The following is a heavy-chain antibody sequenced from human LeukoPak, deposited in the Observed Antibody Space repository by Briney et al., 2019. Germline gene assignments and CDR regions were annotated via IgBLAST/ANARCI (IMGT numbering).Heavy chain of an antibody. CDR2: IIPIFGTA. CDR3: ARDKAAAGTGFDY. Sequence: SVKVSCKASGGTFSSYAISWVRQAPGQGLEWMGGIIPIFGTANYAQKFQGRVTITADESTSTAYMELSSLRSVDTAVYYCARDKAAAGTGFDYWGQGTLVTVSS. J-gene: IGHJ4*02. CDR1: GGTFSSYA. D-gene: IGHD6-13*01. V-gene: IGHV1-69*13.